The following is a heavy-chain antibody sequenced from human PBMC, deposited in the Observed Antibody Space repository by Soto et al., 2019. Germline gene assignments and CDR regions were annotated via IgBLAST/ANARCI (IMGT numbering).Heavy chain of an antibody. CDR3: AFPATADFDY. CDR1: GGSISSTNW. Sequence: PSETLSLTYAVSGGSISSTNWWTCVRQSPGRGLEWIGEIYHSGTTNYSPSLKSRVNIAVDMSTNHLSLTLIAVTAADTAVYYCAFPATADFDYWGKG. J-gene: IGHJ4*02. CDR2: IYHSGTT. D-gene: IGHD6-13*01. V-gene: IGHV4-4*02.